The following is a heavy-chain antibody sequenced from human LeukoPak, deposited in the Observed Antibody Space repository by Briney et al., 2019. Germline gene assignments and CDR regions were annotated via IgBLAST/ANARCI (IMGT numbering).Heavy chain of an antibody. CDR3: APRVVGSAPFDY. CDR2: ISGSGGST. Sequence: GGSLRLSCAASGFTFSSDAMSWVRQAPGKGLEWVSAISGSGGSTYYADSVKGRFTISRDNSKNTLYLQMNNLRAEDTAVYYCAPRVVGSAPFDYWGQGTLVTVSS. D-gene: IGHD2-15*01. CDR1: GFTFSSDA. J-gene: IGHJ4*02. V-gene: IGHV3-23*01.